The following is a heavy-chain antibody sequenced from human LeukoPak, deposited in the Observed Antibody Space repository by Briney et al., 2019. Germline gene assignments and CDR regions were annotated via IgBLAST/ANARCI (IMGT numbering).Heavy chain of an antibody. V-gene: IGHV3-11*04. CDR1: GFSFSDYY. CDR2: ISSSGRTI. CDR3: ARDSPGYGAYVS. Sequence: GGSLRLSCAASGFSFSDYYMSWIRQAPGKGLDWVSYISSSGRTIYYADSVKGRFTISRDNAKNSLYLQMNSLRAEDTAVYYCARDSPGYGAYVSWGQGTLVSVSS. D-gene: IGHD5-12*01. J-gene: IGHJ1*01.